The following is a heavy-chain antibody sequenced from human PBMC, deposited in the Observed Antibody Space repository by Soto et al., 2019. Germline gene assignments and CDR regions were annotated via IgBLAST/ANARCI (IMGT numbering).Heavy chain of an antibody. D-gene: IGHD1-26*01. CDR1: GFTFADYA. CDR2: LNWNSGSI. J-gene: IGHJ1*01. V-gene: IGHV3-9*01. CDR3: VKDESIDWYSGHFRH. Sequence: EVQLVESGGGLVQPGRSLRLSCAASGFTFADYAMHWVRQVPGKGLEWVSGLNWNSGSIGYGDSVKGRFAISRDNAQNSQHLQMNSLSAEDTALYYCVKDESIDWYSGHFRHWGQGTLVTVSS.